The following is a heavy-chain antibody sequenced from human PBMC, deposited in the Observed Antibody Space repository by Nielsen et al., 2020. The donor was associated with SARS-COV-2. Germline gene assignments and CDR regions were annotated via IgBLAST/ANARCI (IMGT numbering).Heavy chain of an antibody. Sequence: GESLKISCAASGFTFSSYGMHWVRQAPGKGLEWVAVISYDGSNKYYADSVKGRFTISRDNSKNTLYLQMNSLRAEDTAVYYCAKDRHGGAFDIWGQGTMVTVSS. CDR2: ISYDGSNK. J-gene: IGHJ3*02. D-gene: IGHD3-10*01. CDR1: GFTFSSYG. CDR3: AKDRHGGAFDI. V-gene: IGHV3-30*18.